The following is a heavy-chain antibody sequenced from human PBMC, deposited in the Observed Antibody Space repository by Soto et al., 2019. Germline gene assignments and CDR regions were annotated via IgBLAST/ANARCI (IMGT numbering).Heavy chain of an antibody. J-gene: IGHJ4*02. CDR1: GGSLGSSGYY. CDR3: ASIAAPGTTHFDF. CDR2: IYYSGNT. V-gene: IGHV4-39*01. D-gene: IGHD6-13*01. Sequence: SETLSLTCTVSGGSLGSSGYYWGWIRQSPGKGLEWIGNIYYSGNTFYNPSLKSRVTISVDTSKNQIYLHLSAVTAADTAIFYCASIAAPGTTHFDFWGQGTLVTVSS.